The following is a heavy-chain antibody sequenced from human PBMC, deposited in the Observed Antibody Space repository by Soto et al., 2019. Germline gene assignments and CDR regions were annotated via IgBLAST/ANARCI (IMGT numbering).Heavy chain of an antibody. V-gene: IGHV4-31*03. Sequence: PSETLSLTCSVSGAALNSGNYYWSWIRQVPGKGLEWIGHIYVTGAVDYNPSLRDRITISQDTSERQFSLNLRLVTAADTAVYYCARLRIATNNYKWFDNWGQGNLVTLSS. D-gene: IGHD2-21*01. CDR1: GAALNSGNYY. CDR3: ARLRIATNNYKWFDN. CDR2: IYVTGAV. J-gene: IGHJ5*02.